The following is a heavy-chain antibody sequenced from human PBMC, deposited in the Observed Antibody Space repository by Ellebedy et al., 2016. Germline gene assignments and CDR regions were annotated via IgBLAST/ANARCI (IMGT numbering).Heavy chain of an antibody. CDR3: AGDSRGQTAAGTSLHY. V-gene: IGHV3-21*04. CDR1: GFSVSSNY. Sequence: GESLKISCVVSGFSVSSNYLSWVRQAPGKGLEWVSSISSSSSYIYYADSVKGRFTISRDNSKNTLYLQMNSLRVEDTAVYYCAGDSRGQTAAGTSLHYWGQGTLVTVSS. D-gene: IGHD6-13*01. CDR2: ISSSSSYI. J-gene: IGHJ4*02.